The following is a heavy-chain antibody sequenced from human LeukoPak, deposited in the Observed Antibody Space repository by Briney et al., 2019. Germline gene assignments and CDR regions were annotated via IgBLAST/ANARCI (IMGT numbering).Heavy chain of an antibody. J-gene: IGHJ5*02. CDR3: ARQQRDFFWFDP. D-gene: IGHD3/OR15-3a*01. Sequence: PGGXXEISCKGSGYSFTXYWIGGVXXVPGXGLEGXGIIYPGDSDTRYSPSFQGQVTISADKSISTAYLQWSSLRASDTAMYYCARQQRDFFWFDPWGQGTLVTVSS. CDR1: GYSFTXYW. V-gene: IGHV5-51*01. CDR2: IYPGDSDT.